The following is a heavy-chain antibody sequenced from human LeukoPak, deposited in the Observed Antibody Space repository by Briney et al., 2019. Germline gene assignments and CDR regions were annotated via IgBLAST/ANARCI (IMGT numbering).Heavy chain of an antibody. Sequence: RSGGSLRLSCAASGFRFSSFAMTWIRQAPGKGLEWISGISGSGDSTYYADSVKGRFTISRDNSKNTLYLQMNSLRAEDTAVYYCASAPHYYDSSGGRWGQGTLVTVSS. D-gene: IGHD3-22*01. V-gene: IGHV3-23*01. CDR3: ASAPHYYDSSGGR. CDR2: ISGSGDST. CDR1: GFRFSSFA. J-gene: IGHJ4*02.